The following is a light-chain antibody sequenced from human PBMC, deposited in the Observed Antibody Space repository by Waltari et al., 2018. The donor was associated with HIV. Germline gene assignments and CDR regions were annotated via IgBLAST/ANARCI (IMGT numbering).Light chain of an antibody. CDR2: PNS. V-gene: IGLV1-40*01. CDR3: QSYDSSLSDSVV. Sequence: QSVLTQPPSVSGAPGQRVTISCTGSSSNIGAGYDVHWYQQLPGTAPKLLIYPNSNRPSGVPDRFSGSKSGTSASLAITGLQADDEAHYYCQSYDSSLSDSVVFGGGTTLTVL. J-gene: IGLJ2*01. CDR1: SSNIGAGYD.